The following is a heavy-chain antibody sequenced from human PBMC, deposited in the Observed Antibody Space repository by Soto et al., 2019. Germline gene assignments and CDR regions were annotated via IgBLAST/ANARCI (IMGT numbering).Heavy chain of an antibody. CDR3: VTINEGTRAKYSGYEPRIL. D-gene: IGHD5-12*01. CDR2: IYYSGST. Sequence: PSETLSLTCTVSGGSISSSSYYWGWIRRPPGKGLEWIGSIYYSGSTYYNPSLKSRVTISVDTSKNQFSLKLSSVTAADTAVYYCVTINEGTRAKYSGYEPRILWGQGTLVTVSS. J-gene: IGHJ4*02. CDR1: GGSISSSSYY. V-gene: IGHV4-39*01.